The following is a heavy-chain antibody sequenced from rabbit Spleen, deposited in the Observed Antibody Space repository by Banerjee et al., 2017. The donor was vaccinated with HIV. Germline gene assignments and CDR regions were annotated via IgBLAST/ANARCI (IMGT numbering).Heavy chain of an antibody. J-gene: IGHJ4*01. CDR3: ARWDTGANYYPFNL. CDR2: IVSGSSGST. CDR1: GFSFSSGYY. Sequence: QEQLEESGGGLVQPEGSLTLTCTASGFSFSSGYYMCWVRQAPGKGLEWIACIVSGSSGSTYYASWAKGRFTISRTSSTTVTLQMPSLTVADTATYFCARWDTGANYYPFNLWGPGTLVTVS. D-gene: IGHD7-1*01. V-gene: IGHV1S45*01.